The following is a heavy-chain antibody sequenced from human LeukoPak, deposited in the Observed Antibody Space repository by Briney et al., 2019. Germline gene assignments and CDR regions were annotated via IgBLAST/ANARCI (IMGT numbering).Heavy chain of an antibody. V-gene: IGHV3-30*18. D-gene: IGHD3-16*01. J-gene: IGHJ4*02. CDR3: AKDFFPKTSVYYFDS. CDR2: VSYDGGSK. Sequence: GGSLRLSCAASGFTFSSYGMHWVRQAPGKGLEWVAVVSYDGGSKHYQDSVNGRFTISRDNSKNTLYLQMNSLRAEDTAVYYCAKDFFPKTSVYYFDSWDQGTLVTVSS. CDR1: GFTFSSYG.